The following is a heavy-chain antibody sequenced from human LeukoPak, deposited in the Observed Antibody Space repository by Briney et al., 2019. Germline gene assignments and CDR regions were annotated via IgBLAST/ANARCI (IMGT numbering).Heavy chain of an antibody. CDR1: GGTFSSYA. J-gene: IGHJ5*02. D-gene: IGHD4-17*01. Sequence: ASVKVSCKASGGTFSSYAISWVRQAPGQGLEWMGGIIPIFGTANYAQKFQGGVTITADESTNTAYMERSSLRSADTAVYYCARVRSSIEPQDYGRYNWFEPWGQGILVTVSS. V-gene: IGHV1-69*13. CDR2: IIPIFGTA. CDR3: ARVRSSIEPQDYGRYNWFEP.